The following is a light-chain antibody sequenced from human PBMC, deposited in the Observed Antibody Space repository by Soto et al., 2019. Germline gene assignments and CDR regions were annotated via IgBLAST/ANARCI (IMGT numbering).Light chain of an antibody. CDR1: RSNIGNNA. V-gene: IGLV1-44*01. Sequence: QSVLTQTPSASGTPGQTVTISCSGSRSNIGNNAVSWYQQFTGTAPKLLIYNNNQRPSGVPDRFSGSKSGTSASLAISGLQSEDEADYYCATWDDSLNARGVFGRGTKPTVL. CDR3: ATWDDSLNARGV. J-gene: IGLJ3*02. CDR2: NNN.